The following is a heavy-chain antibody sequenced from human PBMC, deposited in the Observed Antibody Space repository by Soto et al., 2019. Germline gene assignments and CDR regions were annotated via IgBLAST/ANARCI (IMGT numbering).Heavy chain of an antibody. D-gene: IGHD1-7*01. V-gene: IGHV1-69*02. CDR1: GGTFSSYT. CDR2: IIPILGIA. Sequence: ASVKVSCKASGGTFSSYTISWVRQAPGQGLEWMGRIIPILGIANYAQKFQGRVTITADKSTSTAYMELSSLRSEDTAVYYCARALHGITGTSEDEFDIWGQGTMVTVSS. J-gene: IGHJ3*02. CDR3: ARALHGITGTSEDEFDI.